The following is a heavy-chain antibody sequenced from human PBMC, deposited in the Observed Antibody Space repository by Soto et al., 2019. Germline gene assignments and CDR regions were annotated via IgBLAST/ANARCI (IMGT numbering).Heavy chain of an antibody. V-gene: IGHV4-30-4*01. Sequence: QVHLQESGPGLVKPSQTLSLTCTLSGASISGGDYYWTWIRQPPGKGLEWIGSIYYTGNTYYNPSLQSRAFISVDPSDNQFSLKLSFMTAADTATYYCARATYDSSTYYLDHWGQGTLVTVSS. CDR3: ARATYDSSTYYLDH. D-gene: IGHD3-22*01. J-gene: IGHJ4*02. CDR1: GASISGGDYY. CDR2: IYYTGNT.